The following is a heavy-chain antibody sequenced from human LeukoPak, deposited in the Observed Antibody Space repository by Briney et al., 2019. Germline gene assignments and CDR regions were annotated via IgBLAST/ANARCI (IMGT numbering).Heavy chain of an antibody. D-gene: IGHD3-10*01. CDR2: IYYSGST. CDR3: ARSGKYGSGSVDRKFDY. J-gene: IGHJ4*02. V-gene: IGHV4-39*01. CDR1: GGSISSSNYY. Sequence: SETLSPTCTVSGGSISSSNYYWGWIRQPPGKGLEWIGSIYYSGSTYYNPSLKSRVTIPVDTSKNQFSPKLSSVTAADTAVYYCARSGKYGSGSVDRKFDYWGQGTLVTVSS.